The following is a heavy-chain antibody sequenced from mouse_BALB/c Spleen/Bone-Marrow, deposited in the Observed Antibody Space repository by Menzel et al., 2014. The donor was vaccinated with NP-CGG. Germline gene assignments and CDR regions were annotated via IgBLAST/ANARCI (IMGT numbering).Heavy chain of an antibody. D-gene: IGHD1-2*01. V-gene: IGHV1-18*01. CDR3: ARKDYGYNYVMDY. CDR2: VNPNNGGT. J-gene: IGHJ4*01. Sequence: VHLQQPGPELVKPGASVKISCKPSGYTFTEYTMHWVKQSHGKSLEWIGGVNPNNGGTIYNQKFKGKATLTVDKSSSTAYMELRSLTSEDSAVYYCARKDYGYNYVMDYWGQGTSVTVSS. CDR1: GYTFTEYT.